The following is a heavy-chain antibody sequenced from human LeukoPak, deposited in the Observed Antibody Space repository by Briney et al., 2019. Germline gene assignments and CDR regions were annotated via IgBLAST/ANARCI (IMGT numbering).Heavy chain of an antibody. CDR2: ISPNNGDT. CDR1: GYTFTGYY. CDR3: ARIGEDY. D-gene: IGHD3-10*01. V-gene: IGHV1-2*02. J-gene: IGHJ4*02. Sequence: ASVKVSCKTSGYTFTGYYLHWMRQAPGQGLEWMGWISPNNGDTSYAQKFQGRVTMTRDTSINTAYMELSRLTSDDTAVYYCARIGEDYWGQGTLVTVSS.